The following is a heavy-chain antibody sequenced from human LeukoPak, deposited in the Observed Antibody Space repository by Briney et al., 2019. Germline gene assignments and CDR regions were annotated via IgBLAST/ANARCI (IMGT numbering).Heavy chain of an antibody. Sequence: ASVKVSCKASGYTFATYGVSWVRQAPRKGLEWMGWISVYNGNTKYVQKFQGRVSMTTDTPTSTAYMELRSLRSDDTAVYYCARDSMTSGSSDSWGQGTLVTVSS. J-gene: IGHJ4*02. CDR2: ISVYNGNT. CDR1: GYTFATYG. CDR3: ARDSMTSGSSDS. V-gene: IGHV1-18*01. D-gene: IGHD5-12*01.